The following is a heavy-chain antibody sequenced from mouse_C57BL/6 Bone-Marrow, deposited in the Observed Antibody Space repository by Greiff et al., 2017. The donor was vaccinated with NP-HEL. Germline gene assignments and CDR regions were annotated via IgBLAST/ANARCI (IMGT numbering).Heavy chain of an antibody. Sequence: EVKLVESGGDLVKPGGSLKLSCAASGFTLSSYGMSWVRQTPDKRLEWVATISSGGSYTDYPDSVKGRFTISRDNAKNTLYLQMSSLKSEDTAMYYCARLGLAWFAYWGQGTLVTVSA. D-gene: IGHD6-1*01. CDR3: ARLGLAWFAY. CDR2: ISSGGSYT. J-gene: IGHJ3*01. V-gene: IGHV5-6*01. CDR1: GFTLSSYG.